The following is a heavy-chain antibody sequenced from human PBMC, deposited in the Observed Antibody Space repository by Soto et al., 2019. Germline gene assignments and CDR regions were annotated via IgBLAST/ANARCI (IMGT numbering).Heavy chain of an antibody. J-gene: IGHJ4*02. Sequence: SETLSLTCAVSGGSISGGGFSWSWIRQPPGKGLEWIGYILHTGGTQYNPSLKSRVSMSVDKSKDQFSLHLTSVTAADTAVYYCARLQFGEGFDYWGQGALVTVSS. D-gene: IGHD3-10*01. CDR3: ARLQFGEGFDY. CDR2: ILHTGGT. CDR1: GGSISGGGFS. V-gene: IGHV4-30-2*01.